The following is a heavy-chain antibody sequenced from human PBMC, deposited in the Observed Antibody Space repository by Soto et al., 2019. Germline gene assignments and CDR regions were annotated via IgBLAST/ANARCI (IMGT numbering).Heavy chain of an antibody. Sequence: SETLSLTCTVSGGSISSGGYYWSWIRQHPGKGLEWIGYIYYSGSTYYNPSLKSRVTISVDTSKNQFSLKLSSVTAADTAVYYCARDWRGYDILTGTYYYYYGMDVWGQGTTVTVSS. CDR1: GGSISSGGYY. D-gene: IGHD3-9*01. CDR3: ARDWRGYDILTGTYYYYYGMDV. V-gene: IGHV4-31*03. J-gene: IGHJ6*02. CDR2: IYYSGST.